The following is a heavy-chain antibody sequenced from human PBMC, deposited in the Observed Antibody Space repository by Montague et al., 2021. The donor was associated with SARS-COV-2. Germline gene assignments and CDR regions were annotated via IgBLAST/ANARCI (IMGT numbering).Heavy chain of an antibody. CDR1: GGWNTGVY. J-gene: IGHJ4*02. V-gene: IGHV4-59*08. D-gene: IGHD2-15*01. CDR2: ISDSKST. CDR3: ARHYSATLPAVY. Sequence: SETLSLTCTRPGGWNTGVYWRRIRLNSRHTREWFGDISDSKSTNYNPSLTSRVTMSVDTSKNQFSLKVNSVTAADTAVYYCARHYSATLPAVYWGQGTLVTVAS.